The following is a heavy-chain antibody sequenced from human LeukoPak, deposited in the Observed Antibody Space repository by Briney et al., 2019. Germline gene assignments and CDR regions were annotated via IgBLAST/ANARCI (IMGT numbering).Heavy chain of an antibody. D-gene: IGHD4-17*01. CDR3: ARDRLTTVTTFHFDY. CDR2: IWSDSTNK. Sequence: PGGSLRLSCAASGFTFGTYAMHWVRQAPGKGLEWVAVIWSDSTNKYYADSVRGRFTISRDNSKNTLYLQMGSLSAEDTAMYYCARDRLTTVTTFHFDYWGQGTLVTVSS. CDR1: GFTFGTYA. J-gene: IGHJ4*02. V-gene: IGHV3-33*01.